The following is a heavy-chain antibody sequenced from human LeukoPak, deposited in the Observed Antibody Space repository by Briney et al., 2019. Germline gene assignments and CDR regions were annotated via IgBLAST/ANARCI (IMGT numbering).Heavy chain of an antibody. CDR3: ARIYCGGDCRGYYYHYYMDV. V-gene: IGHV4-61*02. CDR2: INTSGST. CDR1: GGSISSGTYQ. J-gene: IGHJ6*03. D-gene: IGHD2-21*02. Sequence: SETLSLTCTVSGGSISSGTYQWSWIRQPAGKGLEWIGRINTSGSTNYNPSLKSRVTISVDTSKNQFSLKLSSVTAADTAVYYCARIYCGGDCRGYYYHYYMDVWGKGTTVTISS.